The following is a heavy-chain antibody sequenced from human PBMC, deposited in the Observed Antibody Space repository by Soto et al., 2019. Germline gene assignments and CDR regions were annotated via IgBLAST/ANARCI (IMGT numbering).Heavy chain of an antibody. CDR3: ARWAIYDYGDYFDY. CDR1: GGSISSSSYY. J-gene: IGHJ4*02. CDR2: IYYSGST. Sequence: SETLSLTCTVSGGSISSSSYYWGWIRQPPGKGLEWIGSIYYSGSTYYNPSLKSRVTISVDTSKNQFSLKLSSVTAADTAVYYCARWAIYDYGDYFDYWGQGTLVTVSS. D-gene: IGHD4-17*01. V-gene: IGHV4-39*07.